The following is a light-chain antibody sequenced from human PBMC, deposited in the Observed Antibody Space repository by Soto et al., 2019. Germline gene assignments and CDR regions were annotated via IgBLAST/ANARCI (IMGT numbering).Light chain of an antibody. V-gene: IGLV1-40*01. CDR1: SSNIGAGYD. Sequence: QSVLTQPPSVSGAPGQRVTISCTGSSSNIGAGYDVHWYQQLPGTAPRLLIYDNNSRPSGVPDRFSGSKSGTSATLAITGLQAEDEADNYCQSYDSSLPWVFGGGTKLTVL. J-gene: IGLJ3*02. CDR2: DNN. CDR3: QSYDSSLPWV.